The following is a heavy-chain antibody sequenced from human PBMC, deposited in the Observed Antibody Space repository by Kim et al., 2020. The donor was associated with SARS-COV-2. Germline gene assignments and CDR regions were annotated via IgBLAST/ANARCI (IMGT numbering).Heavy chain of an antibody. CDR1: GFSLSTSGVG. J-gene: IGHJ4*02. D-gene: IGHD6-13*01. V-gene: IGHV2-5*02. Sequence: SGPTLVNPTQTLTLTCTFSGFSLSTSGVGVGWIRQPPGKALEWLALIYWDDDKRYSPSLKSRLTITKDTSKNQVVLTMTNMDPVDTATYYCAHRRDQYSSSWYYFDYWGQGTLVTVSS. CDR3: AHRRDQYSSSWYYFDY. CDR2: IYWDDDK.